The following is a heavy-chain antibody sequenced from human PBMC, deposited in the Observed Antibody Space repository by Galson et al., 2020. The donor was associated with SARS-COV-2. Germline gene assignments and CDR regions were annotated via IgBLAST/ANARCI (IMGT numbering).Heavy chain of an antibody. CDR1: GGSISSGGYY. J-gene: IGHJ6*02. D-gene: IGHD2-2*01. Sequence: SETLSLTCTVSGGSISSGGYYWRWIRQHPGKGMEWIGYIYYSGSPYYNPSLKSRSNISVDTSKNQFSLKLSSVTAADTAVYYCARDSCSSTSCYGYYGMDGWGQGTTVTVSS. V-gene: IGHV4-31*03. CDR3: ARDSCSSTSCYGYYGMDG. CDR2: IYYSGSP.